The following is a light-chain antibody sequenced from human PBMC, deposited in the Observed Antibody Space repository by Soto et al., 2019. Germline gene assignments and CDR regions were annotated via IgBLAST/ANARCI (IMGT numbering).Light chain of an antibody. J-gene: IGKJ2*01. CDR1: QSLAFSDGNVY. CDR3: MQSTRWVYT. CDR2: KVS. V-gene: IGKV2-30*01. Sequence: DVVMTQSPLSLAVSLGQTASISCRSTQSLAFSDGNVYLNWFHQRPGQSPRRLIYKVSNRDSGVPERFSGSGSGADFTLKISRVEAEDVGVYYCMQSTRWVYTFGQGTKVDIK.